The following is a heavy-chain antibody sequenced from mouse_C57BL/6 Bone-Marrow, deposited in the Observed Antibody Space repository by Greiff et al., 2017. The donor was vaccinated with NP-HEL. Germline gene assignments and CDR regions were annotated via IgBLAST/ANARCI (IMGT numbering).Heavy chain of an antibody. CDR3: TPTVVATD. CDR2: IDPENGDT. J-gene: IGHJ2*01. Sequence: VQLKHSGAELVRPGASVKLSCTASGFNIKDDYMHWVKQRPEQGLEWIGWIDPENGDTEYASKFQGKATITADTSSNTAYLQLSSLTSEDTAVYYCTPTVVATDWGQGTTLTVSS. CDR1: GFNIKDDY. V-gene: IGHV14-4*01. D-gene: IGHD1-1*01.